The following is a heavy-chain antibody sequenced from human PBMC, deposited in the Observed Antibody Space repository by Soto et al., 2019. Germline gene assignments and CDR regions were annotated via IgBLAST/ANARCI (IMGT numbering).Heavy chain of an antibody. CDR1: GYTFTGYY. J-gene: IGHJ4*02. CDR3: ARAGAVDTAMATIDY. Sequence: ASVKVSCKASGYTFTGYYMHWVRQAPGQGLEWMGWINPNSGGTNYAQKFQGRVTMTRDTSTSTAYMELSRLRSDDTAVYYCARAGAVDTAMATIDYWGQGTLVTVSS. CDR2: INPNSGGT. D-gene: IGHD5-18*01. V-gene: IGHV1-2*02.